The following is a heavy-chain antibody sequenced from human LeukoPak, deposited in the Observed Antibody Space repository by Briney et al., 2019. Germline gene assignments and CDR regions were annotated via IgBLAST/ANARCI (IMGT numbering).Heavy chain of an antibody. J-gene: IGHJ4*02. CDR3: VGDPGDY. CDR1: GCTFSTYW. V-gene: IGHV3-7*01. CDR2: IKHDGTEK. Sequence: GGSLRLSCAASGCTFSTYWMSWVRQALGKGLQWVAHIKHDGTEKYYVDSVKGRFTISGDNAKNSLYLQMTTLRGEDTAVYYCVGDPGDYWGQGTLVSVSS.